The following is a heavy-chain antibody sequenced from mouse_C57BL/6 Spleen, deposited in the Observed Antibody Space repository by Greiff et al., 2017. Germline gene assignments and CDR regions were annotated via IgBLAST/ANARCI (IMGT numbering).Heavy chain of an antibody. CDR2: ISSGSSTI. V-gene: IGHV5-17*01. CDR1: GFTFSDYG. Sequence: EVKLMESGGGLVKPGGSLKLSCAASGFTFSDYGMHWVRQAPEKGLEWVAYISSGSSTIYYADTVKGRFTISRDNAKNTLFLQMTSLRSEDTAMYYCARGQLTNPFAYWGQGTLVTVSA. CDR3: ARGQLTNPFAY. D-gene: IGHD6-1*01. J-gene: IGHJ3*01.